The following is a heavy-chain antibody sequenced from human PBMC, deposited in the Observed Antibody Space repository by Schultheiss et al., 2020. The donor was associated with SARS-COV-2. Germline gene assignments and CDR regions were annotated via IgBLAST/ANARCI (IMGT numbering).Heavy chain of an antibody. CDR2: ISSTSSYI. V-gene: IGHV3-21*01. CDR1: GFTFSRSV. D-gene: IGHD3-10*01. J-gene: IGHJ5*02. CDR3: ARGSKNYYYGSGSYLSWFDP. Sequence: GGSLRLSCAASGFTFSRSVMSWVRQAPGKGLEWVSSISSTSSYINYADSVKGRFTISRDNSKNTLYLQMNSLRAEDTAVYYCARGSKNYYYGSGSYLSWFDPWGQGTLVTVSS.